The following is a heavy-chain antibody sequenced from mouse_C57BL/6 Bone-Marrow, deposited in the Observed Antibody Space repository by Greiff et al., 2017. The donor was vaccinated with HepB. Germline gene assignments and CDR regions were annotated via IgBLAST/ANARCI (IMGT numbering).Heavy chain of an antibody. CDR1: GYTFTSYW. J-gene: IGHJ3*01. V-gene: IGHV1-64*01. CDR3: ARSYYDYDEAY. CDR2: IHPNSGST. D-gene: IGHD2-4*01. Sequence: VQLQQPGAELVKPGASVKLSCKASGYTFTSYWMHWVKQRPGQGLEWIGMIHPNSGSTNYNEKFKSKATLTVDKSSSTAYMQLSSLTSEDSAVYYCARSYYDYDEAYWGQGTLVTVSA.